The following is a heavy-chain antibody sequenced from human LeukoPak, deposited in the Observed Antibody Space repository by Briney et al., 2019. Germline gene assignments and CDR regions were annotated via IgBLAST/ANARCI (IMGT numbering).Heavy chain of an antibody. CDR2: INPNSGGT. CDR3: ARAGTGFLYYYYGMDV. CDR1: GYTFTGYY. Sequence: ASVKVSCKASGYTFTGYYMHWVRQAPGQGLEWMGWINPNSGGTNYAQKFQGRVTMTRDTSISTAYTELSRLRSDDTAVYYCARAGTGFLYYYYGMDVWGQGTTVTVSS. J-gene: IGHJ6*02. D-gene: IGHD3/OR15-3a*01. V-gene: IGHV1-2*02.